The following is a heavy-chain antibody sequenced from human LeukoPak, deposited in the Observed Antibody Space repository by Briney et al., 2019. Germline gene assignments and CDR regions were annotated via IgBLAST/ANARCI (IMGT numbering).Heavy chain of an antibody. D-gene: IGHD4-17*01. Sequence: SAKVSCKASGGTFSSYTISWVRQAPGRGLEWMGRIIPILGIANYAQKFQGRVTITAHKSTSTAYMELSSLTSEDTAVYYCAGDYGTYYFDSWGQGTLVTVSS. CDR3: AGDYGTYYFDS. CDR2: IIPILGIA. V-gene: IGHV1-69*02. J-gene: IGHJ4*02. CDR1: GGTFSSYT.